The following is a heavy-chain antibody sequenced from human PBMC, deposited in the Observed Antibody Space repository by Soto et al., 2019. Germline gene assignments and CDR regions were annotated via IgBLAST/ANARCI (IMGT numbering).Heavy chain of an antibody. Sequence: EVQLVESGGGLVQPGGSLRLSCEASGFTFSRYWMSWIRQAPGKGLEWVANVKQDGSQSYLVDSVKGRFTMSRDNAKNSLFLQMNSLRAEDTAVYYCVGDGSSGWHFDSLGQGTLVTVSS. J-gene: IGHJ4*02. D-gene: IGHD6-19*01. V-gene: IGHV3-7*01. CDR2: VKQDGSQS. CDR1: GFTFSRYW. CDR3: VGDGSSGWHFDS.